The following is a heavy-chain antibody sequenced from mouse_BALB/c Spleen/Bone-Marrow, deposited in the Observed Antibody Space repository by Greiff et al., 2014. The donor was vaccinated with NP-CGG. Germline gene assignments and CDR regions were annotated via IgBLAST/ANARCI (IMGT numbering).Heavy chain of an antibody. CDR3: ARGYYGYDGAWFTY. J-gene: IGHJ3*01. CDR1: GYSITSGYS. CDR2: IRYSGTT. V-gene: IGHV3-1*02. Sequence: EVQRVESGPDLVKPSQSLSLTCTVTGYSITSGYSCHWIRQFPENKLEWMGYIRYSGTTNYNPSLKSRFSITRDTSKNQFFLQLNSVTTEDTATYYCARGYYGYDGAWFTYWGQGTLVTVSA. D-gene: IGHD2-2*01.